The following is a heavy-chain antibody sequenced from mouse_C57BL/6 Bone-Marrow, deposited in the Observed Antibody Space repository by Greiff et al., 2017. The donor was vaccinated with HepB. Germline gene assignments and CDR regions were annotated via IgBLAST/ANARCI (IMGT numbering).Heavy chain of an antibody. CDR3: ARSYYSKGYYFDY. D-gene: IGHD2-5*01. V-gene: IGHV1-52*01. J-gene: IGHJ2*01. CDR1: GYTFTSYW. Sequence: QVQLQQPGAELVRPGSSVKLSCKASGYTFTSYWMHWVKQRPIQGLEWIGNIDPSDSETHYTQKFKDKATLTVDKSSSTAYVQLSSLTSEDSAVYYCARSYYSKGYYFDYWGQGTTLTVSS. CDR2: IDPSDSET.